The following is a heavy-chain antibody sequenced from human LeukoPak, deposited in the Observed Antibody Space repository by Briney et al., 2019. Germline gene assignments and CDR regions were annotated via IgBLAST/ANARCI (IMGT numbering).Heavy chain of an antibody. J-gene: IGHJ4*02. CDR3: ARYDTDKGSLDY. CDR2: MKQDGSEK. CDR1: GFSFSTYW. D-gene: IGHD3-10*01. V-gene: IGHV3-7*01. Sequence: GGSLRLSCAASGFSFSTYWMTWVRQAPGKGLEWVANMKQDGSEKYYVDSVKGRFTISRDNAKNSLYLQMNSLRAEDTAVYYCARYDTDKGSLDYWGQGTLVTVSS.